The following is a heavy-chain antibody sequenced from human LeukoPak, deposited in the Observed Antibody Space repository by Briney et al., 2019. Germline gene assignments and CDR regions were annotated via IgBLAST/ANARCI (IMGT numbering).Heavy chain of an antibody. V-gene: IGHV3-74*01. CDR3: APSMAGFNWFDP. CDR2: ISKDGSST. D-gene: IGHD6-19*01. J-gene: IGHJ5*02. CDR1: ASTFSSNW. Sequence: GGSLRLSCAASASTFSSNWMHWVRQAPGKGLVWVSRISKDGSSTSYADSVKGRFTISRDTAKNTLYLQMSSLTAEDTAVYYCAPSMAGFNWFDPWGQGTLVTVSS.